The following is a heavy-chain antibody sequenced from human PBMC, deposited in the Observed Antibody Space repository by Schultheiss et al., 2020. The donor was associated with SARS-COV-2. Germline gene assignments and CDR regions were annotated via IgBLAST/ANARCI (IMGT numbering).Heavy chain of an antibody. Sequence: SETLSLTCTVSGGSISSSSYYWSWIRQPPGKGLEWIGYIYYSGSTYYNPSLKSRVTISVDRSKNQLSLNLNSVTAADTAVYYCARGGPMVATVVDIWGQGTMVTVSS. V-gene: IGHV4-61*01. J-gene: IGHJ3*02. CDR2: IYYSGST. CDR3: ARGGPMVATVVDI. D-gene: IGHD5-12*01. CDR1: GGSISSSSYY.